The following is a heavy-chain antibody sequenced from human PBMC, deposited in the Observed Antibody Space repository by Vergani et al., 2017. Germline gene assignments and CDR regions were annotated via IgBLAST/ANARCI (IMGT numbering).Heavy chain of an antibody. CDR3: ATAGAGNCGGASCYDFFEY. J-gene: IGHJ4*02. D-gene: IGHD2-15*01. V-gene: IGHV3-30*02. CDR1: GFIFSNYG. CDR2: IRFDGSVK. Sequence: QVQLVESGGGVVQPGGSLRLSCAASGFIFSNYGMHWVRQAPGKGLDWVSFIRFDGSVKFHEDSVKGRFIISRDQSKNTLHLQMNGLRPEDTAVYYCATAGAGNCGGASCYDFFEYWGQGTLVTVSS.